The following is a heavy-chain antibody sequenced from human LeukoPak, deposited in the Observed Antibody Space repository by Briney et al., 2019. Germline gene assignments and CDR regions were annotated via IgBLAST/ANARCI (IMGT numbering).Heavy chain of an antibody. Sequence: ASVKVSCKASGYTFTGYYMHWVRQAPGQGLEWMGWINPNSGGTNYAQKFQGRVTMTRDTSIGTAYMELSRLRSDDTAVYYCARGAVAGTDYYYYYMDVWGKGTTVTISS. V-gene: IGHV1-2*02. CDR3: ARGAVAGTDYYYYYMDV. J-gene: IGHJ6*03. CDR1: GYTFTGYY. CDR2: INPNSGGT. D-gene: IGHD6-19*01.